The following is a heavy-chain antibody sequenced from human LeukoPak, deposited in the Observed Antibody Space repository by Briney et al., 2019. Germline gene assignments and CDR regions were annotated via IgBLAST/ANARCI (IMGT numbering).Heavy chain of an antibody. CDR3: ARRDLLRTQGWFDP. CDR1: GGSISSYY. Sequence: SETLSLTCTVSGGSISSYYWSWIRQPPGKGLEWIGFIYYTGSTNDNPSLKSRVTISVDTSKNQFSLKLSSVTAADTAVYYCARRDLLRTQGWFDPWGQGTLVTVSS. J-gene: IGHJ5*02. D-gene: IGHD3-16*01. V-gene: IGHV4-59*01. CDR2: IYYTGST.